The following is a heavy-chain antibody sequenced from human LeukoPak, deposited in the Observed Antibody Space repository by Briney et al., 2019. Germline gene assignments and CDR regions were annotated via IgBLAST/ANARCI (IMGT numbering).Heavy chain of an antibody. Sequence: GESLKISCKGSGYSFTSYWIGWVRQMPGKGLEWMGIIYAGDSDTRYSPSFQGQVTISVDKSISTAYLQWSSLQASDTAMYYCARAIGTSQFYFYYGMDVWGQGTAVTVSS. J-gene: IGHJ6*02. CDR3: ARAIGTSQFYFYYGMDV. D-gene: IGHD2-2*01. CDR1: GYSFTSYW. V-gene: IGHV5-51*01. CDR2: IYAGDSDT.